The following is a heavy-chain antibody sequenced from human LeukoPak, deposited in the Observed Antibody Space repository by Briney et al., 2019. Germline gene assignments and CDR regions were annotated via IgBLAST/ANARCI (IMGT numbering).Heavy chain of an antibody. D-gene: IGHD3-3*01. CDR2: ISSNGGST. J-gene: IGHJ4*02. CDR3: VKDLARPAATYYDFWSGPIGDYFDY. CDR1: GSTFSSYA. V-gene: IGHV3-64D*09. Sequence: SGGSLRLSCSASGSTFSSYAMHWVRQAPGKGLEYVSAISSNGGSTYYADSVKGRFTISRDNSKNTLYLQMSSLRAEDTAVYYCVKDLARPAATYYDFWSGPIGDYFDYWGQGTLVTVSS.